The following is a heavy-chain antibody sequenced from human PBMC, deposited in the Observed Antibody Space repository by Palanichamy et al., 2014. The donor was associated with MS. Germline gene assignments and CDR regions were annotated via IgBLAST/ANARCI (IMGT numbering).Heavy chain of an antibody. J-gene: IGHJ5*02. CDR1: GYSFTNHW. Sequence: EVQLVQSGAAVKKPGESLTISCKGSGYSFTNHWISWVRQMPGKGLEWMGLIYPGDFDIRYSPSFQGQVTFSADRSINTAYLHWSSLKPSDTAIYYCARCSPSGDGCYARNRFDPWGQGTLVTVSS. V-gene: IGHV5-51*01. D-gene: IGHD2-15*01. CDR3: ARCSPSGDGCYARNRFDP. CDR2: IYPGDFDI.